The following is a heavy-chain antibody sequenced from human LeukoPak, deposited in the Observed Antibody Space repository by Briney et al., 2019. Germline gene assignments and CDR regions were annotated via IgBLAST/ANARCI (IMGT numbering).Heavy chain of an antibody. V-gene: IGHV5-10-1*01. CDR2: IDPSDSYT. D-gene: IGHD3-3*01. Sequence: GESLKISCKGSGYSFTSYWISWARQMPGKGLEWMGRIDPSDSYTNYSPSFQGHVTISADKSISTAYLQWSSLKASDTAMYYCARIEEFWSGYYHFDYWGQGTLVTVSS. CDR1: GYSFTSYW. J-gene: IGHJ4*02. CDR3: ARIEEFWSGYYHFDY.